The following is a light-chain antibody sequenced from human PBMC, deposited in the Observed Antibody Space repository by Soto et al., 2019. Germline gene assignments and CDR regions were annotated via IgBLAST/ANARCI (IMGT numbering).Light chain of an antibody. Sequence: DMQMTQSPSTLSASVGDRVTITCRASQSISSRLAWYQQRPGKAPKLLIYDASSLESGVPSRFSGSGSGTEFTLTISSLQSDDFSTYYCQHYNSYSPWTFGQGTKVEIK. CDR3: QHYNSYSPWT. J-gene: IGKJ1*01. CDR2: DAS. CDR1: QSISSR. V-gene: IGKV1-5*01.